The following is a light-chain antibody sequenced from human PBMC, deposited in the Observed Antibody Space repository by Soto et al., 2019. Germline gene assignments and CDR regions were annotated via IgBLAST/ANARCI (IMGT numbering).Light chain of an antibody. J-gene: IGKJ1*01. V-gene: IGKV3-15*01. Sequence: EIVMTQSPATLSVSPGERATLSCRASQSVSSNLAWYQQKPGQAPRLLIYGASTRATGIPARFSGSGSGTEFTLTISSLQSEDFAVYYCQQRSNSPPWTFGQGTKVEIK. CDR3: QQRSNSPPWT. CDR2: GAS. CDR1: QSVSSN.